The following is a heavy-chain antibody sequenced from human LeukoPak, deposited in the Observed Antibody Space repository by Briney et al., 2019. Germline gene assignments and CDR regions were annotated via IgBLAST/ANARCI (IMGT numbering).Heavy chain of an antibody. Sequence: SQTLSLTCTVSGGSISSGGYYWSWIRQHPGKGLEWIGYIYYSGSTYYNPSLKSQVTISVDTSKNQFSLKLSSVTAADTAVYYCARGPPSIYYDSSGYNFDYWGQGTLVTVSS. V-gene: IGHV4-31*01. CDR2: IYYSGST. CDR3: ARGPPSIYYDSSGYNFDY. D-gene: IGHD3-22*01. CDR1: GGSISSGGYY. J-gene: IGHJ4*02.